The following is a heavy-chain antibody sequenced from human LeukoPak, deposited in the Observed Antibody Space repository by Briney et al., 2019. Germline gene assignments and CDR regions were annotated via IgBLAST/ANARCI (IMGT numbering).Heavy chain of an antibody. CDR1: GFTFSTYN. Sequence: PERSLRLSCAASGFTFSTYNMHWVRQAPGTGLEWVAVIWYDGSNKYYVDSVKGRFTISRDNSKNTLYLQMNSLRAEDTAVYYCAKIAEWLSPYYYGMDVWGQGTTVTVSS. J-gene: IGHJ6*02. CDR2: IWYDGSNK. D-gene: IGHD3-3*01. CDR3: AKIAEWLSPYYYGMDV. V-gene: IGHV3-33*06.